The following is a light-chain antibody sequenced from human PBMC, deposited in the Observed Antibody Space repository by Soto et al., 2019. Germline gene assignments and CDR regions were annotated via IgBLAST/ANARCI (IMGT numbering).Light chain of an antibody. J-gene: IGKJ1*01. CDR3: QQYGSAPWT. Sequence: EIVLTQSPGTLSLSPGERATLSCRASQSVSSSYLAWYQQKPGQAPRLLIYGASSRATGIPDRFSGSGSGTDFTLTISRLDPEDFAEYYWQQYGSAPWTFGQGTKVEIK. V-gene: IGKV3-20*01. CDR1: QSVSSSY. CDR2: GAS.